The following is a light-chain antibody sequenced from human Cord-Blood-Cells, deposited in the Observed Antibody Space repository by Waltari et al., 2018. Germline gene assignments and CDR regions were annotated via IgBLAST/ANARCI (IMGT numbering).Light chain of an antibody. CDR3: QQYNNWPPGHT. CDR1: QSVSSN. V-gene: IGKV3-15*01. Sequence: EIVMTQSPATLSVSPGERATLSCRASQSVSSNLAWYQQKPGQAPRRLIYGASTRATGIPARFSGSGSGTEFTLTISSLQSEDFAVYYCQQYNNWPPGHTFGQGTKLEIK. J-gene: IGKJ2*01. CDR2: GAS.